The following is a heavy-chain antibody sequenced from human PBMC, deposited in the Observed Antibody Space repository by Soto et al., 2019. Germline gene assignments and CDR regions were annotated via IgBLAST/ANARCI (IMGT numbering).Heavy chain of an antibody. J-gene: IGHJ6*02. V-gene: IGHV4-34*01. CDR2: INHSGSI. CDR3: ARVPTRHYYYYDGMDV. D-gene: IGHD2-2*01. Sequence: ETLSLTCAVYGGSFSGYYWSWIRQPPGKGLEWIGEINHSGSINYNVSLKSRVTISVDTSRNQFSLKLSSVTAADAALYYCARVPTRHYYYYDGMDVWGQGTTVTVSS. CDR1: GGSFSGYY.